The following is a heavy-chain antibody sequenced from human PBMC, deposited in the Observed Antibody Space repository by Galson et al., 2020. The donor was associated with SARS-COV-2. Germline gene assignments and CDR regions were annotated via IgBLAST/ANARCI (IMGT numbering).Heavy chain of an antibody. J-gene: IGHJ4*02. CDR2: INPNSGST. CDR3: AKGTLYYYNSGSYRFDS. CDR1: GYSFTGYY. V-gene: IGHV1-2*02. Sequence: ASVKVSCKASGYSFTGYYIHWVRQAPGQGLAWMGWINPNSGSTSYAQNFQDRVTMTRDTSINTAYMELSRLRSDDMAVYYCAKGTLYYYNSGSYRFDSWGQGTLVTVSS. D-gene: IGHD3-10*01.